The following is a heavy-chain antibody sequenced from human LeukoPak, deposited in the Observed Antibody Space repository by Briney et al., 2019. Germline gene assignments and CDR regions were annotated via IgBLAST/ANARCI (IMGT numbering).Heavy chain of an antibody. CDR1: GFTFSSYV. Sequence: PGRSLRLSCAASGFTFSSYVMNWVRQAPGKGLEWVAVISNDGSNKYYADSVKGRFTISRDNSKNTLYLHMNSLRAEDTAIYYCAKDFLSALWFGELGIFDPWGQGTLVTVSS. CDR3: AKDFLSALWFGELGIFDP. CDR2: ISNDGSNK. V-gene: IGHV3-30*04. D-gene: IGHD3-10*01. J-gene: IGHJ5*02.